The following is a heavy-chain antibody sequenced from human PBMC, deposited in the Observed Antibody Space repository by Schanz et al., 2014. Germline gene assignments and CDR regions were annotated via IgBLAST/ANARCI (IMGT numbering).Heavy chain of an antibody. Sequence: EVQLVESGGGLVQPGGSLKLSCAASGFTFNNFNMNWVRQAPEKGLEWVSYISSSSGTIYYADSVKGRFTISRDNAKNLLYLQMNGLRAEDTAVYFCARDLSSLIQGDVWGKGTTVTVSS. J-gene: IGHJ6*04. CDR2: ISSSSGTI. V-gene: IGHV3-48*01. CDR3: ARDLSSLIQGDV. D-gene: IGHD2-2*01. CDR1: GFTFNNFN.